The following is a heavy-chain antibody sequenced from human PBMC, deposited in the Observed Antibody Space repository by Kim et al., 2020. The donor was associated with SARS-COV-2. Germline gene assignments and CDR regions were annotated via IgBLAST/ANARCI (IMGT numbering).Heavy chain of an antibody. CDR3: ASGRRYCSGGSCNPSFDY. CDR1: GYTFTTYA. CDR2: INAGSGNT. Sequence: ASVKVSCKASGYTFTTYAVHWVRQAPGQRLEWMGWINAGSGNTKYSQKFQGRVTITRDTSASTAYMEVSSLRSEDTAVYYCASGRRYCSGGSCNPSFDYWGQGTLVTVSS. J-gene: IGHJ4*02. V-gene: IGHV1-3*01. D-gene: IGHD2-15*01.